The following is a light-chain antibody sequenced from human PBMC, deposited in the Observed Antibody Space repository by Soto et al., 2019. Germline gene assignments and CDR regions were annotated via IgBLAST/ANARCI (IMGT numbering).Light chain of an antibody. CDR3: SSYTSIITLYV. CDR2: EVN. V-gene: IGLV2-8*01. CDR1: SSDVGGYNY. Sequence: QSVLTQPPSASGSPGQSVAISCTGTSSDVGGYNYVSWYQQHPGKAPKLMIYEVNKRPSGVPDRFSGSKSGNTASLTVSGLQAEDEADYYCSSYTSIITLYVFGSGTKVTVL. J-gene: IGLJ1*01.